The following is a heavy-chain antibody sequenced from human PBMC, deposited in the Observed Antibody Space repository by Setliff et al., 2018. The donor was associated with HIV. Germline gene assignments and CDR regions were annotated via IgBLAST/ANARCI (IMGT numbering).Heavy chain of an antibody. D-gene: IGHD4-4*01. CDR2: VYISGNT. CDR3: ARTELQSQPILYYMDV. Sequence: SSETLSLTCTVSLGTIDSRTYYWSWIRQPAGKRLEWLGRVYISGNTNYSPSLKSRVTISVDTSKNQFSLRMSSVTAADTAVYYCARTELQSQPILYYMDVWGKGTTVTVSS. J-gene: IGHJ6*03. V-gene: IGHV4-61*02. CDR1: LGTIDSRTYY.